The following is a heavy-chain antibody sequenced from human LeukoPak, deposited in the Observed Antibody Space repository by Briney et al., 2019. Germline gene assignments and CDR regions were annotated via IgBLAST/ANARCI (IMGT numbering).Heavy chain of an antibody. J-gene: IGHJ3*02. Sequence: ASVKVSCKASGYTFTSYYLHWVRQAPGQGLEWMGMINPSGGVSNYAQKFQGRVTMTRDTSISTAYMELSRLTSDDTAVYYCARAAWGSGFDIWGQGTMVTVSS. CDR2: INPSGGVS. CDR3: ARAAWGSGFDI. CDR1: GYTFTSYY. D-gene: IGHD7-27*01. V-gene: IGHV1-46*01.